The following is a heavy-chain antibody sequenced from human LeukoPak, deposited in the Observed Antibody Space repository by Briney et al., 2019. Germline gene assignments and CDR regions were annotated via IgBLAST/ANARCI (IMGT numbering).Heavy chain of an antibody. D-gene: IGHD1-26*01. CDR2: IYVSGST. Sequence: PSETLSLTCTVSGGSISSELYSWSWIRQSAGKGLEWVGHIYVSGSTKYNPSLQSRVSISLDASKNQFSLTLTSVTAADTAVYYCARDSAPISGSFFNNYGMDVWGQGTTVTVSS. CDR3: ARDSAPISGSFFNNYGMDV. V-gene: IGHV4-61*09. CDR1: GGSISSELYS. J-gene: IGHJ6*02.